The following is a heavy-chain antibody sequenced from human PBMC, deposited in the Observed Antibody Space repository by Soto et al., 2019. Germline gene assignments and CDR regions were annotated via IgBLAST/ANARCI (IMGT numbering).Heavy chain of an antibody. CDR1: GYTFTSYG. V-gene: IGHV1-18*01. Sequence: QVQLVQAGPQVKKPGASVKVSCKASGYTFTSYGISWVRQAPGQGLEWMGWISVYNAYTNYAQKFQDRITLTTDTSTHTAYMELRSLRSDDTAVYYCARGLGIHFDFWGQGTPVTVSS. J-gene: IGHJ4*02. CDR2: ISVYNAYT. CDR3: ARGLGIHFDF. D-gene: IGHD7-27*01.